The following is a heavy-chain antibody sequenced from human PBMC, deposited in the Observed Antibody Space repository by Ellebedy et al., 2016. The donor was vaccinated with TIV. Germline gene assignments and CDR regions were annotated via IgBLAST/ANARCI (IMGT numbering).Heavy chain of an antibody. CDR1: VDSFSGYY. CDR3: ARFMRGSGSYYRD. V-gene: IGHV4-34*01. D-gene: IGHD3-10*01. Sequence: SETLSLXXAVYVDSFSGYYWSWIRQPPGKGLEWVGEINDSESTNYNPSLKNRVTISADKTKNQFSLKLSSVTAADTAVYYCARFMRGSGSYYRDWGQGTLVTVSS. CDR2: INDSEST. J-gene: IGHJ4*02.